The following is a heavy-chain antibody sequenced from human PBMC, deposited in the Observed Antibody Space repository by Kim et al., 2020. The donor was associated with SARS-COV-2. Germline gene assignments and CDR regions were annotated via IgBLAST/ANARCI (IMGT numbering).Heavy chain of an antibody. CDR3: ARDKGYCSSTSCRSAYYYYYGMDV. D-gene: IGHD2-2*01. V-gene: IGHV3-11*01. CDR2: ISSSGSTI. Sequence: GGSLRLSCAASGFTFSDYYMSWIRQAPGKGLEWVSYISSSGSTIYYADSVKGRFTISRDNAKNSLYLQMNSLRAEDTAVYYCARDKGYCSSTSCRSAYYYYYGMDVWGQGTTVTVSS. CDR1: GFTFSDYY. J-gene: IGHJ6*02.